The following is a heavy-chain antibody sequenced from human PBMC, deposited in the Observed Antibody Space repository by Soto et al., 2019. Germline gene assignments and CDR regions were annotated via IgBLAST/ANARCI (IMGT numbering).Heavy chain of an antibody. D-gene: IGHD6-13*01. J-gene: IGHJ4*02. CDR1: GGSISSGGYY. V-gene: IGHV4-31*03. Sequence: PSETLSLTCTVSGGSISSGGYYWSWIRQHPGKGLEWIGYIYYSGSTYYNPSLKSRVTISVDTSKNQFSLKLSSVTAADTAVYYCARFWLAAARNRPKIVYRGQGILVTVVS. CDR2: IYYSGST. CDR3: ARFWLAAARNRPKIVY.